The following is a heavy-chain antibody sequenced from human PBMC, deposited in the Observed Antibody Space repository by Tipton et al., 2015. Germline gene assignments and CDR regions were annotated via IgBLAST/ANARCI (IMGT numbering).Heavy chain of an antibody. D-gene: IGHD3-16*01. V-gene: IGHV4-34*01. J-gene: IGHJ3*01. CDR3: ARARRYDYDLTVCDS. CDR2: IDHSGNT. CDR1: GGSFLGYY. Sequence: TLSLTCVVSGGSFLGYYWSWIRQPPGKGLEWIGEIDHSGNTNYNPSLKSRVTISADTSKNQFSLNLSSVTAADTAVYYCARARRYDYDLTVCDSWCQWPEVTVSS.